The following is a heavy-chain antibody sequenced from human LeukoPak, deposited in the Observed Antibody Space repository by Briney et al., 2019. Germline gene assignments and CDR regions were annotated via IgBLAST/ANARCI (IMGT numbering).Heavy chain of an antibody. V-gene: IGHV4-59*08. CDR3: ARGRAWELPDYFQL. D-gene: IGHD1-26*01. Sequence: SETLSLTCAVSGGSFTHYYWSWIRQPPGKGLQWIGYIHSSGTTKYNPSLKSRVTISLDMPNNQFSLILTSVTAADTAVYYCARGRAWELPDYFQLWGQGTLVTVSS. CDR1: GGSFTHYY. CDR2: IHSSGTT. J-gene: IGHJ1*01.